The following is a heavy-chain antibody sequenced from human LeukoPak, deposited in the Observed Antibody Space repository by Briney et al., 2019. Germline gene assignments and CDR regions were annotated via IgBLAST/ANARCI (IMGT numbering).Heavy chain of an antibody. Sequence: GGSLRLSCAASGFTVSSNYMSWVRQAPGKGLEWVSGINWNGGSTGYVDSVKGRFTISRDNAKNVLFLQMNNLRAEDTAFYYCARGEWDLRDWGQGTLVIVSS. D-gene: IGHD1-26*01. J-gene: IGHJ4*02. CDR1: GFTVSSNY. V-gene: IGHV3-20*04. CDR2: INWNGGST. CDR3: ARGEWDLRD.